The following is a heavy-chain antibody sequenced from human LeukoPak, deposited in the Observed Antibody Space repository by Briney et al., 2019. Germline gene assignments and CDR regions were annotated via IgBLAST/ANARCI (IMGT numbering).Heavy chain of an antibody. V-gene: IGHV1-24*01. J-gene: IGHJ4*02. CDR1: GYTLTELS. CDR2: FDPEDGET. CDR3: ARAGGLDQMVYADY. D-gene: IGHD2-8*01. Sequence: ASVKVSCKVSGYTLTELSMHWVRQAPGKGLEWMGGFDPEDGETIYAQKFQGRVTITADESTSTAYMELSSLRSEDTAVYYCARAGGLDQMVYADYWGQGTLVTVSS.